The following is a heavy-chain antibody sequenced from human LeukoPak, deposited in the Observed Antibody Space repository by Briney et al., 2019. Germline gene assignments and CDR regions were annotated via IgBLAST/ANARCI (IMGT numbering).Heavy chain of an antibody. J-gene: IGHJ3*02. V-gene: IGHV3-33*01. CDR3: ARDCGGGSCDAFDI. CDR1: GFTFSSYG. D-gene: IGHD2-15*01. Sequence: GRSLRLSCAASGFTFSSYGMHWVRQAPGKGLEWVAVIWYDGSNKYYADSVKGRFTISRDNSKNTLYLQMNSLRAEDTAVYYCARDCGGGSCDAFDIWGQGTVVTVSS. CDR2: IWYDGSNK.